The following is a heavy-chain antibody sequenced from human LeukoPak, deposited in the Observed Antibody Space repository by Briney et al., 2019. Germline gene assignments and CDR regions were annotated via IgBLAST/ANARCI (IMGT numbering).Heavy chain of an antibody. V-gene: IGHV4-59*11. Sequence: TASETLSLTCTVSGGSISSHSWNWIRQPPARGLEWIGYIYYSGSTNYNPSLKSRVTISVDTSKNQFSLKLSSVTAADTAVYYCARDSGHSYYYYMDVWGKGTTVTVSS. D-gene: IGHD5-12*01. J-gene: IGHJ6*03. CDR1: GGSISSHS. CDR2: IYYSGST. CDR3: ARDSGHSYYYYMDV.